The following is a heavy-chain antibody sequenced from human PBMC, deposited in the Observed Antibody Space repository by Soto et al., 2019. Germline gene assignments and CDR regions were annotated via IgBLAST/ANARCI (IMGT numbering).Heavy chain of an antibody. D-gene: IGHD1-7*01. J-gene: IGHJ6*03. CDR2: ISSNGGST. CDR3: ARDRFTPFTNWNYKYYYYYMDV. CDR1: GFTFSSYA. Sequence: GGSLRLSCAASGFTFSSYAMHWVRQAPGKGLEYVSAISSNGGSTYYANSVKGRFTISRDNSKNTLYLQMGSLRAEDMAVYYCARDRFTPFTNWNYKYYYYYMDVWGKGTTVTVSS. V-gene: IGHV3-64*01.